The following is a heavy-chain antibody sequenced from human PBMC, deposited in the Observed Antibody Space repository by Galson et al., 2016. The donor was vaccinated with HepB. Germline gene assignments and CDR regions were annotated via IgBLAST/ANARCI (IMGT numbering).Heavy chain of an antibody. D-gene: IGHD5-12*01. CDR3: ARESSGYDYDFDL. J-gene: IGHJ3*01. V-gene: IGHV3-21*01. CDR2: ISTSSTYI. Sequence: SLRLSCAASGFTFSRFPMHWVRRAPGKGLEWVSSISTSSTYIYYADSMKGRFTISRDNAKKSLYLQMSSLRADDTAIYYCARESSGYDYDFDLWGQGTMVTVSS. CDR1: GFTFSRFP.